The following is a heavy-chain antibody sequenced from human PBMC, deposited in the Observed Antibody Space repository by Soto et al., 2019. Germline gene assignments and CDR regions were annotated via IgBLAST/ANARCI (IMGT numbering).Heavy chain of an antibody. Sequence: ASETLSLTCTVSGGSISSSSYYWGWIRQPPGKGLEWIGSIYYSGSTYYNPSLKSRVTISVDTSKNQFSLKLSSVTAADTAVYYCAGVTYYDFWSGQIDYWGQGTLVTVSS. J-gene: IGHJ4*02. CDR1: GGSISSSSYY. CDR2: IYYSGST. V-gene: IGHV4-39*01. D-gene: IGHD3-3*01. CDR3: AGVTYYDFWSGQIDY.